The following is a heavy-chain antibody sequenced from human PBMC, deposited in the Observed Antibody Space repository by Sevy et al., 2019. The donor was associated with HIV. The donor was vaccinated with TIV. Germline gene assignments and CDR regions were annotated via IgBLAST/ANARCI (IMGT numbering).Heavy chain of an antibody. V-gene: IGHV3-15*01. Sequence: GGSLRLSCAASGFTFSNAWMSWVRQAPGKGLEWVGRIKSKTDGGTTDYAEPVKGRFTISRDDSKNTLYLQMNSLKTEDTAVYYCTTDLDYGRLLNWGQGTLVTVSS. D-gene: IGHD4-17*01. CDR1: GFTFSNAW. CDR2: IKSKTDGGTT. CDR3: TTDLDYGRLLN. J-gene: IGHJ4*02.